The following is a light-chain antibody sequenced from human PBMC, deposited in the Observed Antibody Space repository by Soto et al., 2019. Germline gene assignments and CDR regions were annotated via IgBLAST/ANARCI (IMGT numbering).Light chain of an antibody. Sequence: QSVLTQPPSVSGAPEQRVSIFCSGSSSNIGADYHVHWYQQFPGTAPRLLIYGDTNRPSGVPGRFSGSKSDTSASLVITGLQAEDEANYYCQSYDTSLRSYVFGAGTKLTVL. CDR2: GDT. CDR1: SSNIGADYH. V-gene: IGLV1-40*01. CDR3: QSYDTSLRSYV. J-gene: IGLJ1*01.